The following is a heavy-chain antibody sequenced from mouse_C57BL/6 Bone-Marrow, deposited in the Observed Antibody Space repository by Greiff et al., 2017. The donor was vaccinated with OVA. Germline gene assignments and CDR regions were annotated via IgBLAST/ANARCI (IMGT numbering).Heavy chain of an antibody. V-gene: IGHV5-12*01. CDR1: GFTFSDYY. D-gene: IGHD4-1*02. CDR2: ISNGGGST. CDR3: ASLSTGTADY. J-gene: IGHJ2*01. Sequence: EVNVVESGGGLVQPGGSLKLSCAASGFTFSDYYMYWVRQTPEKRLEWVAYISNGGGSTYYPDTVKGRFTISRDNAKNTLYLQMSRLKSEDTAMYYCASLSTGTADYWGQGTTLTVSS.